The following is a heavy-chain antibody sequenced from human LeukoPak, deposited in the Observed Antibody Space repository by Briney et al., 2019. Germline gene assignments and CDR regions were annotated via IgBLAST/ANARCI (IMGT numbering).Heavy chain of an antibody. CDR2: INPNGGGT. CDR3: ARDSGETGFWSGSYFDY. V-gene: IGHV1-2*02. D-gene: IGHD3-3*01. J-gene: IGHJ4*02. Sequence: ASVKVSCKASGYTFTGYYMHWVRQAPGQGLEWMGWINPNGGGTNYAQKFQGRVTMTRDTSISTAYMELSRLRSDDTAVYYCARDSGETGFWSGSYFDYWGQGTLVTVSS. CDR1: GYTFTGYY.